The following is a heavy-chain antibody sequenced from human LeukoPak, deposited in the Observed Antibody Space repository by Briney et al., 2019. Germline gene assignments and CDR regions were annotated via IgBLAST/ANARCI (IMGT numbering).Heavy chain of an antibody. V-gene: IGHV3-30*18. J-gene: IGHJ4*02. Sequence: GGSLRLSCAASGFTFSSYGMHWVRQAPGKGLEWVAVISYDGSNKYYADSVKGRFTISRDNSKNTLYLQMNSLRAEDTAVYYCAKDLRIPAAGTATDYFDYWGQGTLVTVSS. CDR1: GFTFSSYG. D-gene: IGHD6-13*01. CDR2: ISYDGSNK. CDR3: AKDLRIPAAGTATDYFDY.